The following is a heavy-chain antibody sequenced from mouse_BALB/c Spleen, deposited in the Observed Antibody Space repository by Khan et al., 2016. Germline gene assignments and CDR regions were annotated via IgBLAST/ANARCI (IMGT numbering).Heavy chain of an antibody. CDR2: INTYTGEP. Sequence: QIQLVQSGPELKKPGETVKISCKASGYTFTNYGMNWVKQAPGKGLKWMGWINTYTGEPTYADDFKGRFAFSLETSASTAYLQINNVKNEDTATYCCARVPFAMDYWGQGTSVTVSS. D-gene: IGHD6-1*01. V-gene: IGHV9-3-1*01. CDR1: GYTFTNYG. J-gene: IGHJ4*01. CDR3: ARVPFAMDY.